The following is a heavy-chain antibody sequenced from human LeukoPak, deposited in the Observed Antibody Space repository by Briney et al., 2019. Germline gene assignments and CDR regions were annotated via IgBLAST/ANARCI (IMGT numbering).Heavy chain of an antibody. CDR3: AKADDDSSGPTGS. CDR1: GFTFSSYA. Sequence: SGGSLRLSCAASGFTFSSYAMSWVRQAPGKGLEWVSAISGSGGSTYYADSVKGRFTISRDNSKNTLYLQMNSLRAEDTAVYYCAKADDDSSGPTGSWGQGTLVTVSS. V-gene: IGHV3-23*01. CDR2: ISGSGGST. J-gene: IGHJ5*02. D-gene: IGHD3-22*01.